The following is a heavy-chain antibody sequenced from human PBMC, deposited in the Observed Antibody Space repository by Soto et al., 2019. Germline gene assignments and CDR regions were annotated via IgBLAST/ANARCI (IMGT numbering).Heavy chain of an antibody. V-gene: IGHV1-69*13. Sequence: SVKVSCKASGGTFSSYAISWVRQAPGQGLEWMGGIIPIFGTANYAQKFQGRVTITADESTSTAYMELSSLRSEDTAVYYCARGRARLPGKAGAGGKDVWGQGTTVTVSS. CDR2: IIPIFGTA. D-gene: IGHD6-13*01. J-gene: IGHJ6*02. CDR1: GGTFSSYA. CDR3: ARGRARLPGKAGAGGKDV.